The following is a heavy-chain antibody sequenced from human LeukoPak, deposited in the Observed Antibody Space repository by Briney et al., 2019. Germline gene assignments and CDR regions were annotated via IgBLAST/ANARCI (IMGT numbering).Heavy chain of an antibody. Sequence: SETLSLTCAVYGGSFSGYYWSWIRQPPGKGLEWIGEIKHSGSTNYNPSLKSRVTISVDTSKNQFSLKLSSVTAADTAVYYCARGRKRSVVPAAHIPYYYYYMDVWGKGTTVTVSS. CDR2: IKHSGST. J-gene: IGHJ6*03. CDR3: ARGRKRSVVPAAHIPYYYYYMDV. D-gene: IGHD2-2*01. V-gene: IGHV4-34*01. CDR1: GGSFSGYY.